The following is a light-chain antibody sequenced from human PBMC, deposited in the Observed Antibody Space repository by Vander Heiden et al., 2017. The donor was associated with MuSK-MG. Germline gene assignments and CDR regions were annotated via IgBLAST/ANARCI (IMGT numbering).Light chain of an antibody. CDR1: SSNIGAGYD. CDR3: QSYDSSLSGSNWV. CDR2: GNS. Sequence: QSVLTQPPSVSGAPGQRVTIPCTGSSSNIGAGYDVHWYQQHPGTAPKLLIYGNSNRPSGVPDRFSGSKSGTSASLAITGLQAEDEADYYCQSYDSSLSGSNWVFGGGTKLTVL. J-gene: IGLJ3*02. V-gene: IGLV1-40*01.